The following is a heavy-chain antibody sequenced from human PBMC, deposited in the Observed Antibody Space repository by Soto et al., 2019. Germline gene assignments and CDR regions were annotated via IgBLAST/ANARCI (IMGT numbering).Heavy chain of an antibody. CDR1: GYTITDNY. CDR2: INPNSGGT. Sequence: ASVKVSCKASGYTITDNYLHWVRQAPGQGLEWMGWINPNSGGTNYAQTFQGRVTMTRDTSISTAYMELSRLRSDDTAVFYCARAPKVYGSSLATWGQGTPVTVSS. CDR3: ARAPKVYGSSLAT. D-gene: IGHD6-19*01. J-gene: IGHJ5*02. V-gene: IGHV1-2*02.